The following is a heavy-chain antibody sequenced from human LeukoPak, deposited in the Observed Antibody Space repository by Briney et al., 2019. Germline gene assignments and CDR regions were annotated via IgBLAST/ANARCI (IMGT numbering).Heavy chain of an antibody. CDR3: ARASSSWYTGDRYYFDY. D-gene: IGHD6-13*01. V-gene: IGHV1-8*01. J-gene: IGHJ4*02. Sequence: ASVRVSYKPSGYTFTIYDINWARQAPGQGLEWMGWMNPNSGNTGYAQKFQGRDTMTKNTSINTAYMELSSLRSEDTAVYYCARASSSWYTGDRYYFDYWGQGTLVTVSS. CDR2: MNPNSGNT. CDR1: GYTFTIYD.